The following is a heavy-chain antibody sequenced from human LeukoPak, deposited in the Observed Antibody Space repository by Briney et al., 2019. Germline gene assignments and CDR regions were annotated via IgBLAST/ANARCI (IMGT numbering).Heavy chain of an antibody. CDR2: ISSGGST. D-gene: IGHD2-2*01. Sequence: PSETLSLTCSVSGGSIRSGDYYWSWIRQPAGKGLEWIGRISSGGSTNYNPSLMSRVTISIDTSKNHFSLELTFVTAADTAVYYCTRAEDGCSDASCCGYWGQGTLVTVSS. CDR3: TRAEDGCSDASCCGY. J-gene: IGHJ4*02. V-gene: IGHV4-61*02. CDR1: GGSIRSGDYY.